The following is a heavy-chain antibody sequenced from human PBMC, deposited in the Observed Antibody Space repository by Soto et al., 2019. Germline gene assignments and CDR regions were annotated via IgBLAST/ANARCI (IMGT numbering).Heavy chain of an antibody. J-gene: IGHJ4*02. Sequence: SETLSLTCSVSGGSISDYYWSCIRQPPGKGLEWIGYISYSGSTNYKPSLKSRVTISVDTSKNQFSLKLSSVTAADTAVYYCARVGSSYYDSSGYPYYFDYWGQGTLVTVS. CDR2: ISYSGST. CDR3: ARVGSSYYDSSGYPYYFDY. CDR1: GGSISDYY. V-gene: IGHV4-59*12. D-gene: IGHD3-22*01.